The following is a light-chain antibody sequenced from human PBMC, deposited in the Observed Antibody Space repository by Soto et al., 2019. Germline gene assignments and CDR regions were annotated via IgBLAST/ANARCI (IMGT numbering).Light chain of an antibody. CDR3: QVWDSSTGV. Sequence: ELTQPLSVSVALGQTARITCGGNNIGSKNVHWYQQKPGQAPVLVIYRDSNRPSGIPERFSGSNSGNTATLTISRAQAGDEADYYCQVWDSSTGVFGTGTKLTVL. CDR2: RDS. V-gene: IGLV3-9*01. J-gene: IGLJ1*01. CDR1: NIGSKN.